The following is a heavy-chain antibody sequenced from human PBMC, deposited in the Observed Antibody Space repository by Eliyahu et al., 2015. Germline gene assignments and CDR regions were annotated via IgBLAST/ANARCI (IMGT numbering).Heavy chain of an antibody. J-gene: IGHJ4*02. Sequence: QVQLQQWGAGLLKPSETLSLTCAVYGGSFSGYYWSWIRQPPGKGLEWIGEINHSGSTNYNPSLKSRVTISVDTSKNQFSLKLSSVTAADTAVYYCASRVVPAVPPSYWGQGTLVTVSS. CDR3: ASRVVPAVPPSY. CDR2: INHSGST. D-gene: IGHD2-2*01. V-gene: IGHV4-34*01. CDR1: GGSFSGYY.